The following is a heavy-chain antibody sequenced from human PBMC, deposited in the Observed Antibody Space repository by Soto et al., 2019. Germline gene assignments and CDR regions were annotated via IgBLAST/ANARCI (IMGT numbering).Heavy chain of an antibody. Sequence: SETLSLTCSVSGASITTYYWSWIRQPPGKGLEWIGSISYSGSTKYNPSLESRVMISLDTSKNQFSLXXXXXXXADTALYYCARDWDSSGLFDPWGQGALVTVSS. CDR1: GASITTYY. D-gene: IGHD3-10*01. J-gene: IGHJ5*02. CDR3: ARDWDSSGLFDP. CDR2: ISYSGST. V-gene: IGHV4-59*01.